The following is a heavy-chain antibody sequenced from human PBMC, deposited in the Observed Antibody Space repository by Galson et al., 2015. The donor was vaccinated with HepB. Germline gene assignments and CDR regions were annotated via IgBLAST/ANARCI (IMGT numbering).Heavy chain of an antibody. J-gene: IGHJ4*02. V-gene: IGHV4-34*01. D-gene: IGHD2-2*01. CDR3: ARGPPDIAVLPTAIDGYYYFDY. Sequence: ETLSLTCGVYGGSFSGYFWTWIRQPPGKGLEWIGEVKHSGSTNYNPSLKSRVTISVDTSKNQFSLKLSSVTAADTAVYYCARGPPDIAVLPTAIDGYYYFDYWGQGTLVTVSS. CDR2: VKHSGST. CDR1: GGSFSGYF.